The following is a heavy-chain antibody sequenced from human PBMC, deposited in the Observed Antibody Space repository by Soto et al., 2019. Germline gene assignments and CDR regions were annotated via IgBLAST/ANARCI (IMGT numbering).Heavy chain of an antibody. Sequence: SETLSLTCTVSGGSISSSSYYWGWIRQPPGKGLEWIGSIYYSGSTYYNPSLKSRVTISVDTSKNQFSLKLSSVTAADTAVYYCARGRDYGDYVGHFDYWGQGTLVTVSS. CDR2: IYYSGST. V-gene: IGHV4-39*07. CDR1: GGSISSSSYY. J-gene: IGHJ4*02. D-gene: IGHD4-17*01. CDR3: ARGRDYGDYVGHFDY.